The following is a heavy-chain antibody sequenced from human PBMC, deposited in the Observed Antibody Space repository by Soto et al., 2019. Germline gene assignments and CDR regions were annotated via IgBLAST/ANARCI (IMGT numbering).Heavy chain of an antibody. CDR3: ARMTGYSYGYGFDP. D-gene: IGHD5-18*01. CDR2: IYYSGST. CDR1: GGSISSSSYY. Sequence: SETLSLTCTVSGGSISSSSYYWGWIRQPPGKGLEWIGSIYYSGSTYYNPSLKSRVTISVDTSKNQFSLKLSSVTAVDTAVYYCARMTGYSYGYGFDPWGQGTLVTVSS. V-gene: IGHV4-39*07. J-gene: IGHJ5*02.